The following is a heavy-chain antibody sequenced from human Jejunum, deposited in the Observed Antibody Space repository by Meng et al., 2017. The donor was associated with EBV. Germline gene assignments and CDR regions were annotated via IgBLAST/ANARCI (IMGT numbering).Heavy chain of an antibody. D-gene: IGHD3-16*01. CDR3: ARGSHYTWDV. CDR2: IFHAGNT. CDR1: GDSIISTDTW. V-gene: IGHV4-4*02. Sequence: QVQLQESGPRLVKPSGTLSLTCGVSGDSIISTDTWWSWVRQPPGKGLEWIGEIFHAGNTNYNPSLKSQVTMSVDTSKNQFSLNLSSVTAADSAVYYCARGSHYTWDVWGQGTLVTVSS. J-gene: IGHJ4*02.